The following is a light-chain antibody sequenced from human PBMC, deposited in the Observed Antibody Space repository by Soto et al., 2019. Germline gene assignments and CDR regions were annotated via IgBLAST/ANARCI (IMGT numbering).Light chain of an antibody. CDR3: LSYADTAYV. Sequence: QSVLTQPPSASGSPGQSVTISCAGTSSDVGGYNYVSWYQQYPGKVPKLMIYEVSERPSGVPDRFSGSKSGNTAFLTVSGLQAGDEADYYCLSYADTAYVFGTGTKLTVL. CDR2: EVS. J-gene: IGLJ1*01. V-gene: IGLV2-8*01. CDR1: SSDVGGYNY.